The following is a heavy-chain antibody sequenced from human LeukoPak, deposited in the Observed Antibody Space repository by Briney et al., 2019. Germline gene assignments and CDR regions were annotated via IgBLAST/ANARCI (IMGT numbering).Heavy chain of an antibody. D-gene: IGHD6-13*01. CDR3: VAAAGIGYYYGMDV. CDR2: IYGGGST. CDR1: GFTVSSNY. V-gene: IGHV3-66*01. J-gene: IGHJ6*02. Sequence: TGGSLRLSCAASGFTVSSNYMTWVRQAPGKGLEWVSLIYGGGSTHYAGSGEGRFTISRDNSKNTLYLQMNSRRGEDTAVYYCVAAAGIGYYYGMDVWGQGTTVTVSS.